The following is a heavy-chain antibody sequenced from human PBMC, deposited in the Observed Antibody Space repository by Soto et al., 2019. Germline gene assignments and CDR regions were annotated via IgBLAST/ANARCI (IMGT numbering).Heavy chain of an antibody. CDR1: GISFKDVW. V-gene: IGHV3-15*01. D-gene: IGHD3-10*01. CDR3: ATDPTFTLVRTPTGGYFDY. J-gene: IGHJ4*02. Sequence: VHLVESGGGLVKPGGSLRVSCGASGISFKDVWMHWVRQAPGKGLEWVGRIKSKTDGESVDYAAPVRGRFTISRDDSEHTVYLQLSSLKIEDTAVYYCATDPTFTLVRTPTGGYFDYWGQGALVTVSS. CDR2: IKSKTDGESV.